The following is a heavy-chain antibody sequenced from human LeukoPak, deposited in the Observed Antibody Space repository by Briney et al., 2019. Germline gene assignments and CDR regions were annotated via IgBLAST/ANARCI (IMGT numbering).Heavy chain of an antibody. J-gene: IGHJ4*02. Sequence: GGSLRLSCAASGFTFDDYAMHWVRQAPGKGLEWVSGISWNGGSIGYADSVKGRFTISRDNAKNSLYLQMNSLRAEDTALYYCAKDYGSGSYYGSVNFDYWGQGTLVTVSS. CDR3: AKDYGSGSYYGSVNFDY. CDR1: GFTFDDYA. V-gene: IGHV3-9*01. CDR2: ISWNGGSI. D-gene: IGHD3-10*01.